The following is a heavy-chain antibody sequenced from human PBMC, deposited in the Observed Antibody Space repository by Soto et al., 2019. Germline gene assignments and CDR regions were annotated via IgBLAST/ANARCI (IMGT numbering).Heavy chain of an antibody. J-gene: IGHJ3*02. CDR2: ISSSSSYI. CDR3: ARASPGLGAFDI. V-gene: IGHV3-21*01. CDR1: GFTFSSYS. Sequence: EVQLVESGGGLVKPGGSLRLSCAASGFTFSSYSMNWVRQAPGKGLEWVSSISSSSSYIYYADSVKGRFTIYRDNAKNSLYLQMNSLRAEDTAVYYCARASPGLGAFDIWGQGTMVTVSS. D-gene: IGHD3-16*01.